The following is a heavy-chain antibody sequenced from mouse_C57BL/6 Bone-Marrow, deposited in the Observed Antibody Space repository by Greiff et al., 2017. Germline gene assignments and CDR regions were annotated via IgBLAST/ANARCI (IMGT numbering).Heavy chain of an antibody. D-gene: IGHD2-4*01. CDR3: TTWRLHYDYYEGLAY. CDR2: IDPENGDT. V-gene: IGHV14-4*01. J-gene: IGHJ3*01. Sequence: EVQLQQSGAELVRPGASVKLSCTASGFNIKDDYMHWVKQRPEQGLEWIGWIDPENGDTEYASKFQGKATITADTSSNTAYLQLSSLTSEDTAVYYCTTWRLHYDYYEGLAYWGQGTLVTVSA. CDR1: GFNIKDDY.